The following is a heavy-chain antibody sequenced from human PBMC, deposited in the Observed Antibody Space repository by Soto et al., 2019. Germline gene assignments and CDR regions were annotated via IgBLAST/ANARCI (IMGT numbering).Heavy chain of an antibody. Sequence: EVQLLESGGGLVQPGGSLRLSSAASGFTFRSYAMSWVRQAPGKGLEWVSAISGNGGNTYYADPVKGRFTISRDNSKNTLYLQMNSLRAEDTAVYYCEKSTYYYGSGSYFDYWGQGTLVTVSS. V-gene: IGHV3-23*01. D-gene: IGHD3-10*01. CDR2: ISGNGGNT. CDR1: GFTFRSYA. J-gene: IGHJ4*02. CDR3: EKSTYYYGSGSYFDY.